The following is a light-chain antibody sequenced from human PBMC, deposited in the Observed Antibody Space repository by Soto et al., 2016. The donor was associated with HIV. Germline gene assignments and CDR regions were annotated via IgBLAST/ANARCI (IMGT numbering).Light chain of an antibody. Sequence: IQMTQSPSSLSASVGDRVTVTCRASQGINKWLAWYQQKPGEAPKLLIYATSNLENGVPSRFSGSGSGTDFTLIISNLQPEDSGTYYCQQSNSFPLTFGGGTKVEIK. CDR1: QGINKW. CDR2: ATS. CDR3: QQSNSFPLT. V-gene: IGKV1-12*01. J-gene: IGKJ4*01.